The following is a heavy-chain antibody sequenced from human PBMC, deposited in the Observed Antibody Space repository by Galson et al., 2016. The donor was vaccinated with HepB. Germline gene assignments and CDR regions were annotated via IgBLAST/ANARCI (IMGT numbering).Heavy chain of an antibody. V-gene: IGHV4-4*02. CDR3: ATTMAARLWGVFDP. CDR2: IYHSGGT. D-gene: IGHD6-6*01. CDR1: GGSISSSNW. J-gene: IGHJ5*02. Sequence: SETLSLTCAVSGGSISSSNWWIWVRQPPGKGLEWIGEIYHSGGTNYNPSLKSRVTISVDKSKNQFSLKLTSVTAADTAIYYCATTMAARLWGVFDPWGQGTLVTVSS.